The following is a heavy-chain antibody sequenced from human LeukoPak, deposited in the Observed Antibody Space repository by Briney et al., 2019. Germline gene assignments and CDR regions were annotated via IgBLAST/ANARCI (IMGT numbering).Heavy chain of an antibody. CDR3: AKDTTSGWPNWFDP. J-gene: IGHJ5*02. CDR2: ISSGGNT. V-gene: IGHV3-53*01. Sequence: GGSLRLSCKVSGFTVSSNSWSWVRQAPGKGLEWVSFISSGGNTDHSDSVKGRFTISRDNSKNTLYLQMNSLRAEDTAVYYCAKDTTSGWPNWFDPWGQGTLVTVSS. D-gene: IGHD6-19*01. CDR1: GFTVSSNS.